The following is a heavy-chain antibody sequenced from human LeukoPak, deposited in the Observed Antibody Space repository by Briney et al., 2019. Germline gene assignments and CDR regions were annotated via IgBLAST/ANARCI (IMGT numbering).Heavy chain of an antibody. CDR1: GGSISSYY. Sequence: SETLSLTCTVSGGSISSYYWSWIRQPPGKGLAWIGYIYYSGSTNYNPSLKSRVTISVDTSKNQFSLKLSSVTAADTAVYYCATHRYYYDSSGYYGAFDIWGQGTMVTVSS. V-gene: IGHV4-59*08. CDR2: IYYSGST. CDR3: ATHRYYYDSSGYYGAFDI. J-gene: IGHJ3*02. D-gene: IGHD3-22*01.